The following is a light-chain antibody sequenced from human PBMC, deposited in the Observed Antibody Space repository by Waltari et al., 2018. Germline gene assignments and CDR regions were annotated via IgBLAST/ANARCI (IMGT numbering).Light chain of an antibody. CDR1: QCINKY. Sequence: DIQMTQSPSSLSASVGDTVTITCRASQCINKYLAWYQQKPGKAPKPLIFYASNLEGGVPSRFSGSGSGTDFTLTISSLQPEDFATYYCQQHSSYPRTFGQGTKVEIK. V-gene: IGKV1-16*01. CDR2: YAS. J-gene: IGKJ1*01. CDR3: QQHSSYPRT.